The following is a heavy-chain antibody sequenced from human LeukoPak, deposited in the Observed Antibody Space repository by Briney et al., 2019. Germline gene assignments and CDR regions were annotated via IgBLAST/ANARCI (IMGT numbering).Heavy chain of an antibody. J-gene: IGHJ4*02. CDR3: ARHREPNFDY. D-gene: IGHD5-24*01. CDR1: GGSFSGFY. V-gene: IGHV4-34*01. Sequence: SETLSLTCAVYGGSFSGFYWSWIRQPPGKGLEWIGEINHRGSTNYNPSLKSRVTISADTSKNQLSLKLSSVTAADTAVYYCARHREPNFDYWGQGTLVTVSS. CDR2: INHRGST.